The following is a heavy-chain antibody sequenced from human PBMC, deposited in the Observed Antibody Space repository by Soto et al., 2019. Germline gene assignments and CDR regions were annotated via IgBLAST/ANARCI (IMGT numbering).Heavy chain of an antibody. Sequence: QITLKESGPTLVKPTQTLTLTCTFSGFSLITSGVGVGWIRQPPGKALEWLALIYWDDDKRYSPSLKSRLTITKDTSKNQVVLTMTNMDPVDTATYYCAHKTVTTGGNWFDPWGQGTLVTVSS. V-gene: IGHV2-5*02. CDR2: IYWDDDK. J-gene: IGHJ5*02. D-gene: IGHD4-17*01. CDR3: AHKTVTTGGNWFDP. CDR1: GFSLITSGVG.